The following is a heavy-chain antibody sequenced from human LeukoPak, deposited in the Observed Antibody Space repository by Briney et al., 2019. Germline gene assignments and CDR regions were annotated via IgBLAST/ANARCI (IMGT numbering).Heavy chain of an antibody. Sequence: PGGSLRLSCAASGFTFSSYGMHWVRPAPGKGLEGVAFIRYDGSNKYYADSVKGRFTNSRDHYKNTLYLQMNSLRAEDTAVYYCAKDQPYYYDSSGSAPYFDYWGKGALVTVSS. CDR2: IRYDGSNK. CDR3: AKDQPYYYDSSGSAPYFDY. D-gene: IGHD3-22*01. CDR1: GFTFSSYG. J-gene: IGHJ4*02. V-gene: IGHV3-30*02.